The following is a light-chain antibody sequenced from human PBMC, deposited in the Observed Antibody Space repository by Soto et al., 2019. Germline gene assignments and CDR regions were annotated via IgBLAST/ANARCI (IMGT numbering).Light chain of an antibody. CDR1: DSVSSS. V-gene: IGKV3-20*01. CDR2: XXS. CDR3: QQYDSSPIT. J-gene: IGKJ1*01. Sequence: EVVMTQSPATLSVSPGERATLSCRASDSVSSSLAWYQQKPGHSXRLLXSXXSTRATGIPDRFSGSGSGTDFTLTISRLEPEDFAVYYCQQYDSSPITFGQGTKVDIK.